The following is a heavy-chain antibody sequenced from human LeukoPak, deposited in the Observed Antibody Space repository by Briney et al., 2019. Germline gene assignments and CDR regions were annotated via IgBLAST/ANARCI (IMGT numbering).Heavy chain of an antibody. V-gene: IGHV3-9*01. CDR3: AKEIHYYGSGSYQS. CDR2: ISWNSGSI. D-gene: IGHD3-10*01. Sequence: GGSLRLSCAASGFTFDDYAMHWVRQAPGKGLEWVSGISWNSGSIGYADSVKGRFTISRDNAKNSLYLQMNSLRAEDTALYYCAKEIHYYGSGSYQSWGQGTLVTVSS. J-gene: IGHJ5*02. CDR1: GFTFDDYA.